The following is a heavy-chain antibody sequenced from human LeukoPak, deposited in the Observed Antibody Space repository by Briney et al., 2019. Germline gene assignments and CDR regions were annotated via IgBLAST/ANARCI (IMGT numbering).Heavy chain of an antibody. J-gene: IGHJ4*02. CDR3: ANLGVVIRVILVGFHKEAYYFDS. V-gene: IGHV3-23*01. Sequence: GGSLRHSCAVSGITLSNYGMSWVRQAPGKGLEWVAGISDRGSRTNYLHSVKSRFTIYTDHHKNTLDLQMNSLRGEDTAAYFCANLGVVIRVILVGFHKEAYYFDSWGQGALVTVSS. CDR1: GITLSNYG. CDR2: ISDRGSRT. D-gene: IGHD3-22*01.